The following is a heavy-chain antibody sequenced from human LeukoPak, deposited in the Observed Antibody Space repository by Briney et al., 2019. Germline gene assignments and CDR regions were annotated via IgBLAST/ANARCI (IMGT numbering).Heavy chain of an antibody. J-gene: IGHJ4*02. D-gene: IGHD6-13*01. V-gene: IGHV4-34*01. CDR2: INHSGST. CDR3: ARDSRIAAAHDY. Sequence: SETLSLTCAVYGGSFSGYYWSWIRQPPGKGLEWIGEINHSGSTNYNPSLKSRVTISVDTSKNQFSLKLSSVTAADTAVYYCARDSRIAAAHDYWGQGTLVTVSS. CDR1: GGSFSGYY.